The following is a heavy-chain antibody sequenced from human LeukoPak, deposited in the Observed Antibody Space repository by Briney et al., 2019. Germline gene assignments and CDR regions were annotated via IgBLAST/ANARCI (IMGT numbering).Heavy chain of an antibody. J-gene: IGHJ4*02. Sequence: GGSLRLSCAASGVTFSSYWMHWVRQAPGKGLVWVSRINSDGSSTSYADSVKGRFTISRDNAKNTLYLQMNSLRAEDTAVYYCARDVETRYDFWSYFDYWGQGTLVTVSS. V-gene: IGHV3-74*01. CDR1: GVTFSSYW. D-gene: IGHD3-3*01. CDR2: INSDGSST. CDR3: ARDVETRYDFWSYFDY.